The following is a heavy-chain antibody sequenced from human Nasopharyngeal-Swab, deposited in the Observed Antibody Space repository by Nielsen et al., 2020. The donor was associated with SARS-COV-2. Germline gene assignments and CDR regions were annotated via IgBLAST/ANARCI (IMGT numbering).Heavy chain of an antibody. CDR3: ARGGGSSGRYGAYYYYGMDV. CDR1: GFTFSDYY. Sequence: GESLKISCAASGFTFSDYYMSWIRQAPGKGLEWVSYISSSSSYTNYADSEKGRFTISRDNAKNSLYLQMNSLRAEDTAVYYCARGGGSSGRYGAYYYYGMDVWGQGTTVTVSS. J-gene: IGHJ6*02. V-gene: IGHV3-11*06. CDR2: ISSSSSYT. D-gene: IGHD6-19*01.